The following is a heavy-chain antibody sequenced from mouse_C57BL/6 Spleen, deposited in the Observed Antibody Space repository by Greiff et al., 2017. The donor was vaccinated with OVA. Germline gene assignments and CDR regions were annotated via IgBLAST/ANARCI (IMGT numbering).Heavy chain of an antibody. V-gene: IGHV1-7*01. CDR3: AKYGYDREVYAMDY. J-gene: IGHJ4*01. CDR1: GYTFTSYW. CDR2: INPSRGYT. D-gene: IGHD2-2*01. Sequence: VMLVESGAELAKPGASVKLSCKASGYTFTSYWMHWVKQRPGQGLEWIGYINPSRGYTKSNQKFKDKATLTADKSSSTAYMQLSSLTYEDSAVYYCAKYGYDREVYAMDYWGQGTSVTVSS.